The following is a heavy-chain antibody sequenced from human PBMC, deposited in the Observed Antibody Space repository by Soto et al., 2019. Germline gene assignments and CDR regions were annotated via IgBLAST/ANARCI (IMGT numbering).Heavy chain of an antibody. CDR2: IDWDDDK. V-gene: IGHV2-70*11. D-gene: IGHD1-7*01. Sequence: SGPTLVNPTQTLTLTCTFSGFSLSTSGMCVSWIRQPPGKALEWLARIDWDDDKYYSTSLKTRLTISKDTSKNQVVLTMTNMDPVDTATYYCARTAFLITGTTSYYHYGMDVWGQGTTVTVSS. CDR3: ARTAFLITGTTSYYHYGMDV. CDR1: GFSLSTSGMC. J-gene: IGHJ6*02.